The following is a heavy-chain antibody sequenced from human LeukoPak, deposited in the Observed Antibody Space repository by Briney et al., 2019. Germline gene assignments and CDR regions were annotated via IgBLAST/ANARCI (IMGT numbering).Heavy chain of an antibody. CDR3: ARLLGMVRGRDY. CDR2: INHSGST. V-gene: IGHV4-34*01. D-gene: IGHD3-10*01. Sequence: SETLSLTCAVYGGSFSGYYWSWIRQPPGKGLEWIGEINHSGSTNYNPSLKSRVTISVDTSKNQFSLKLSSVTAADTAVYYCARLLGMVRGRDYWGQGTLVTVPS. J-gene: IGHJ4*02. CDR1: GGSFSGYY.